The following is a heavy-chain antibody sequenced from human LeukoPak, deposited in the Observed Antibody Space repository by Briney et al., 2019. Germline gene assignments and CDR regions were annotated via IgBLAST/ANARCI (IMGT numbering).Heavy chain of an antibody. CDR1: GFTFSSYS. V-gene: IGHV3-21*01. Sequence: RLGGSLRLSCAASGFTFSSYSMNWVRQAPGKGLEWVSSISSSSSYIYYADSVKGRFTVSRDNAKNSLYLQMNSLRAEDTAVYYCARDLGSGMDVWGKGTTVTVSS. J-gene: IGHJ6*04. CDR3: ARDLGSGMDV. CDR2: ISSSSSYI.